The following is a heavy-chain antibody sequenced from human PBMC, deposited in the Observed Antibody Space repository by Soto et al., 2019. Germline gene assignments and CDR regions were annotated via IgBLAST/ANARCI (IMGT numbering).Heavy chain of an antibody. Sequence: EMQLLESGGTLAQPGGSLRLSCAASGFVFKHHDMSWVRQAPGKGLEWVAGISARGGSQDHADSVKGRFFISKDDSEDTLYLKITNLRGEDTAMYYCVKDARRAWDEFDSWGQGILVTVSS. CDR2: ISARGGSQ. CDR1: GFVFKHHD. D-gene: IGHD1-26*01. J-gene: IGHJ4*02. CDR3: VKDARRAWDEFDS. V-gene: IGHV3-23*01.